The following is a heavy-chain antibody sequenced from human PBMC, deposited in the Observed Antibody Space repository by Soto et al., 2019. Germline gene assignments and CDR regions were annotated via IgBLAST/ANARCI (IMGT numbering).Heavy chain of an antibody. Sequence: QVQLQESGPGLVKPSGTLSLTCAVSGGSFTSNNWWTWVRQPPGQGLEWIGEIYRTGSTNYNPSLKSRVTISLDKSENHFSLKVTSLTAAGTAVYYCASRDPGTSVDYWGQGTLVTVSS. D-gene: IGHD1-7*01. CDR2: IYRTGST. J-gene: IGHJ4*02. V-gene: IGHV4-4*02. CDR1: GGSFTSNNW. CDR3: ASRDPGTSVDY.